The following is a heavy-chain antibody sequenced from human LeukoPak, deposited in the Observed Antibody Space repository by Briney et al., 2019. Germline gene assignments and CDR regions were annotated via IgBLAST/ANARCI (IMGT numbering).Heavy chain of an antibody. J-gene: IGHJ6*03. CDR2: VYYSGST. D-gene: IGHD6-13*01. Sequence: SETLSLTCTVSGGFISSYYWSWIRRPPGKGLEWIGYVYYSGSTYYNPSLKSRVTISVDTSKNQFSLKLSSVTAADTAVYYCARDYSSYYYYYMDVWGKGTTVTVSS. V-gene: IGHV4-59*12. CDR3: ARDYSSYYYYYMDV. CDR1: GGFISSYY.